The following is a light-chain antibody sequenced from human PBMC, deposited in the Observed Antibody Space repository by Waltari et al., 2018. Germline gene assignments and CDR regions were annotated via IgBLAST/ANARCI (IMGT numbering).Light chain of an antibody. CDR3: QVWESTNEVL. CDR1: NFGPSN. V-gene: IGLV3-21*01. J-gene: IGLJ2*01. CDR2: YAD. Sequence: SYVLTQPPSVSVAPGKTATLTCGGNNFGPSNVHWYQRKPGQAPVLLIYYADDRPSGIPERFSGSTSGNTATLTISRVEAGDEADYYCQVWESTNEVLFGGGTKLTVL.